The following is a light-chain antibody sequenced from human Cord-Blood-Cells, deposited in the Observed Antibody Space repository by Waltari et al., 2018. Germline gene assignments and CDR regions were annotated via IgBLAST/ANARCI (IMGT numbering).Light chain of an antibody. CDR3: QQSYSTPRT. CDR2: AAS. CDR1: QSISRY. V-gene: IGKV1-39*01. Sequence: DIQMTQSPSSLSASVGDRVTITCRASQSISRYVNWYQQKPGKAPKLLIYAASSLQSGVPSRFSGSGSGTDFTLTISSLQPEDFATYSCQQSYSTPRTFGQGTKVEIK. J-gene: IGKJ1*01.